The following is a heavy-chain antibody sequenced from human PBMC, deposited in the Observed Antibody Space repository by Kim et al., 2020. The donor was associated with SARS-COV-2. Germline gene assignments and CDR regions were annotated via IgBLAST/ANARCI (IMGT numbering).Heavy chain of an antibody. CDR2: IRSKAYGGTT. CDR1: GFTFGDYA. J-gene: IGHJ4*02. V-gene: IGHV3-49*04. Sequence: SLRPSCTASGFTFGDYAMSWVRQAPGKGLEWVGFIRSKAYGGTTEYAASVKGRFTISRDDSKSIAYLQMNSLKTEDTAVYYCTRYSYGPFDYSGQGTL. CDR3: TRYSYGPFDY. D-gene: IGHD5-18*01.